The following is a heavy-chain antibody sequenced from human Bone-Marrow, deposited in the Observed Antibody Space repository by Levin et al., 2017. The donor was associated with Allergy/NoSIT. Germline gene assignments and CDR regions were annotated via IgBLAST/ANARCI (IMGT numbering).Heavy chain of an antibody. CDR1: GGSISSSNW. D-gene: IGHD1-20*01. CDR3: ASVITGTWGSLHAFDI. V-gene: IGHV4-4*02. Sequence: SETLSLTCAVSGGSISSSNWWSWVRQPPGKGLEWIGEIYHSGSTNYNPSLKSRVTISVDKSKNQFSLKLSSVTAADTAVYYCASVITGTWGSLHAFDIWGQGTMVTVSS. CDR2: IYHSGST. J-gene: IGHJ3*02.